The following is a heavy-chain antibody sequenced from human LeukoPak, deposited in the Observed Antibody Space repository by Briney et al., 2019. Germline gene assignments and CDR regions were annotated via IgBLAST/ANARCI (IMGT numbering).Heavy chain of an antibody. D-gene: IGHD3-9*01. J-gene: IGHJ4*02. Sequence: GGSLGLSCTASGFTFGDYAMSWVRQAPGKGLEWVGFIRNKAYGGTTEYTASVKGRFTISRDDSKSIAYLQMNSLKTEDTAVYYCTRGRDYDILTGYPTPSYLGPGTLVTVSS. CDR2: IRNKAYGGTT. CDR1: GFTFGDYA. V-gene: IGHV3-49*04. CDR3: TRGRDYDILTGYPTPSY.